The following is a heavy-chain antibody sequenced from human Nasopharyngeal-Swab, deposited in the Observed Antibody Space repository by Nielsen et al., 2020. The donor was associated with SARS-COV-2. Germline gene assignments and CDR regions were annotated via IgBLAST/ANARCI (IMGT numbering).Heavy chain of an antibody. V-gene: IGHV3-48*04. Sequence: GGSLRLSCEASGFTFGSYTMNWVRQAPGKGLEWVSFISSSGSIADYADSVKGRFTISRDNANNSLYLQMNSLRADDTAVYYCVRDGALIQLWLLPHALDIWGQGTLVTVSS. CDR3: VRDGALIQLWLLPHALDI. D-gene: IGHD5-18*01. J-gene: IGHJ3*02. CDR2: ISSSGSIA. CDR1: GFTFGSYT.